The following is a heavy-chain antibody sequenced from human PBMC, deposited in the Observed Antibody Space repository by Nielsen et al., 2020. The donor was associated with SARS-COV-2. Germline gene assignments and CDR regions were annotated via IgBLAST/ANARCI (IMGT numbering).Heavy chain of an antibody. Sequence: ASVKVSCKASGYTFSSYGISWVRQAPGQGLEWMGWISGYNGNTNFPHKLQGRVTLTTDTSTNTAYMELRSLRSDDTAVYYCARDVSITIFEMARSHFDYWGQGTLVTVSS. CDR3: ARDVSITIFEMARSHFDY. D-gene: IGHD3-3*01. V-gene: IGHV1-18*01. J-gene: IGHJ4*02. CDR1: GYTFSSYG. CDR2: ISGYNGNT.